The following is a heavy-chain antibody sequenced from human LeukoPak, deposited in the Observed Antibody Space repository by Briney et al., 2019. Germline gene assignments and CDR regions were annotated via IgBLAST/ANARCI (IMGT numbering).Heavy chain of an antibody. V-gene: IGHV3-21*01. CDR2: ISSSSSYI. J-gene: IGHJ4*02. D-gene: IGHD3-10*01. CDR3: AREEYYYGSGSYYKTIDY. CDR1: GFTFSSYS. Sequence: GGSLRLSCAASGFTFSSYSMNWVRQAPGKGLEWVSSISSSSSYIYYADSVKGRFTISRDDAKNSLYLQMNSLRAQDTAVYYCAREEYYYGSGSYYKTIDYWGQGTLVTVSS.